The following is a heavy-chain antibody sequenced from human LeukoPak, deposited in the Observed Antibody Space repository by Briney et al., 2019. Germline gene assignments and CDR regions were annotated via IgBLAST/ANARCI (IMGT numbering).Heavy chain of an antibody. V-gene: IGHV4-39*07. CDR2: IYYSGST. J-gene: IGHJ5*02. CDR1: GGSISSSSYY. Sequence: PSETLSLTCTVSGGSISSSSYYWGWIRQPPGKGLEWIGSIYYSGSTNYNPSLKSRVTISVDTSKNQFSLKLSSVTAADTAVYYCARDYGSGNWFDPWGQGTLVTVSS. CDR3: ARDYGSGNWFDP. D-gene: IGHD3-10*01.